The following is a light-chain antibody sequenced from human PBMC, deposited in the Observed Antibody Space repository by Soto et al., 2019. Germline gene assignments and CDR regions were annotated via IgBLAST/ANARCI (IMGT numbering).Light chain of an antibody. Sequence: EIVLTQSPGTLSLSRGERAARSCRASQSISSSYLGWYQQKPGQAPRLLIYGTFSRATGIPDRFSGSGSGTDFTLTISRLEPEDFAVYYCQQYGSSPPITFGQGTRLEI. J-gene: IGKJ5*01. CDR3: QQYGSSPPIT. CDR1: QSISSSY. CDR2: GTF. V-gene: IGKV3-20*01.